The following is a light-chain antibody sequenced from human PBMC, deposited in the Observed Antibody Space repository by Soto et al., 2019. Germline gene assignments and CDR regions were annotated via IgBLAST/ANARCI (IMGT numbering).Light chain of an antibody. J-gene: IGLJ3*02. V-gene: IGLV2-14*01. CDR3: CSYTTSTTWV. Sequence: QSVLTQPAAVSGSPGQSITISCTGTSNDVGGYNYVSWYQQHPGKAPKLVIYEVRNRPSGVSNRFSGSKSVHTGSLTISGLQAEAEADYYCCSYTTSTTWVFGGGTK. CDR2: EVR. CDR1: SNDVGGYNY.